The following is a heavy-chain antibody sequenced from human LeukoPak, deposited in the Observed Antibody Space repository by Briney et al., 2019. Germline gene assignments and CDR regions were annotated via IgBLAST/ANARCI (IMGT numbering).Heavy chain of an antibody. V-gene: IGHV3-23*01. D-gene: IGHD3-22*01. CDR1: GFTFSSYA. J-gene: IGHJ4*02. CDR3: AMSSSSGYYGY. Sequence: PGGSLRLSCAASGFTFSSYAMSWVRQAPGKGLEWVSAISGSGGSTYYADSVKGRFTISRDDSKNTLYLQMNSLRAEDTAVYYCAMSSSSGYYGYWGQGTLVTVSS. CDR2: ISGSGGST.